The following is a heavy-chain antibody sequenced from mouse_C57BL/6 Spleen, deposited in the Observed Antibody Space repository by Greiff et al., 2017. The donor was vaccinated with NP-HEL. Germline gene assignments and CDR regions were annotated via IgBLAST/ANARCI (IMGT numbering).Heavy chain of an antibody. V-gene: IGHV1-18*01. CDR2: INPNNGGT. J-gene: IGHJ1*03. CDR3: ARGWLRRYWYFDV. CDR1: GYTFTDSN. D-gene: IGHD2-2*01. Sequence: VQLKESGPELVKPGASVKIPCKASGYTFTDSNMDWVKQSPGKSLEWIGDINPNNGGTIYNQKFKGKATLTVDKSSSTAYMELRSLTSEDTAVYYCARGWLRRYWYFDVWGTGTTVTVSS.